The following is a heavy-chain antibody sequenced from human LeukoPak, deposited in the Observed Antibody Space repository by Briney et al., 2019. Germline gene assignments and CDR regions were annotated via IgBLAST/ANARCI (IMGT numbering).Heavy chain of an antibody. CDR2: IYYSGST. CDR3: ARYGYCSGGSCYDFDY. CDR1: GGSISSHY. Sequence: SETLSLTCTVSGGSISSHYWSWIRQPPGKGLEWIGYIYYSGSTNYNPSLKSRVTISVDTPKNPFSLKLSSVTAADTAVYYCARYGYCSGGSCYDFDYWGQGTLVTVSS. J-gene: IGHJ4*02. D-gene: IGHD2-15*01. V-gene: IGHV4-59*11.